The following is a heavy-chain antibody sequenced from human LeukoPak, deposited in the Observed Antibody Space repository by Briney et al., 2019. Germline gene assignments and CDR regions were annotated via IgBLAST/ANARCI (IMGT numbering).Heavy chain of an antibody. CDR3: ARRWLGLSGYDHFDY. Sequence: PSETLSLTCAVSGYSISSGYYWGWIRQPPGKGLEWIGSIYHSGSTYYNQSLKSRVTISVDTSKNQFSLKLSSVTAADTAVYYCARRWLGLSGYDHFDYWGQGTLVTVSS. CDR2: IYHSGST. J-gene: IGHJ4*02. CDR1: GYSISSGYY. V-gene: IGHV4-38-2*01. D-gene: IGHD5-12*01.